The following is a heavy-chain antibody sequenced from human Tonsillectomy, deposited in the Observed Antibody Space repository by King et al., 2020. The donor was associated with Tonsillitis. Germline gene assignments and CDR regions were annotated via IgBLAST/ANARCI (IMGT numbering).Heavy chain of an antibody. D-gene: IGHD1-26*01. CDR2: MYYSGTI. J-gene: IGHJ4*02. Sequence: QLQESGPGVVKPSETLSLTCTVSGGSISTSDQYWAWIRQPPGKGLEWIGYMYYSGTIFYNPSLKSRITISGGTAGNRFSLKLSSVTAADTAVYFCASYVSGSFDYWGQGALVTVSS. CDR1: GGSISTSDQY. V-gene: IGHV4-39*01. CDR3: ASYVSGSFDY.